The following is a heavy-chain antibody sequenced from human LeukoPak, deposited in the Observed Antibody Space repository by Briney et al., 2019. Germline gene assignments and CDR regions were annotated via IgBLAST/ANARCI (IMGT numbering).Heavy chain of an antibody. CDR1: GLTFSNSA. CDR2: ISGSGGST. J-gene: IGHJ4*02. CDR3: ANAHSLAARRFDY. Sequence: GGSLRLSCVASGLTFSNSAMTWVRQGPGKGLEWVSAISGSGGSTYYADSVKGRFTISRDNSKNTLYLQMNSLRAEDTAVYYCANAHSLAARRFDYWGQGTLVTVSS. D-gene: IGHD6-6*01. V-gene: IGHV3-23*01.